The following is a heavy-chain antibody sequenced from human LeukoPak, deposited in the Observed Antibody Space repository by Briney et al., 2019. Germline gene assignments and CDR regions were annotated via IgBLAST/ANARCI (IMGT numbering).Heavy chain of an antibody. CDR3: ARATIFGVVMSPHYYYYMDV. V-gene: IGHV1-69*05. Sequence: GASVKVSCKASGGTFSSYAISWVRQAPGQGLEWMGGIIPIFGTANYAQKFQGRVTITTDESTSTAYMELSSLRSEDTAVYYCARATIFGVVMSPHYYYYMDVWGKGTTVTVSS. D-gene: IGHD3-3*01. CDR2: IIPIFGTA. J-gene: IGHJ6*03. CDR1: GGTFSSYA.